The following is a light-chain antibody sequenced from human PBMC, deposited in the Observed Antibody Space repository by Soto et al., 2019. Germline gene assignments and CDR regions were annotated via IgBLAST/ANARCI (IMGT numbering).Light chain of an antibody. J-gene: IGKJ1*01. Sequence: DIQMTQSPTSLSASVGDRVTITCRASQGIGYNLAWYQQKPGKVPTVLLYTASTLNSGVPSRFSGSGSGTEFTLTINSLEPEDVATYFCQKYDSVPWSFGQGTRVEI. CDR3: QKYDSVPWS. V-gene: IGKV1-27*01. CDR2: TAS. CDR1: QGIGYN.